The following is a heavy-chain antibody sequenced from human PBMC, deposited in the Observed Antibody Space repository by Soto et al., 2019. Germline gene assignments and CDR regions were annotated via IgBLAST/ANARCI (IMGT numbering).Heavy chain of an antibody. Sequence: QVQLVQSGAEVKKPGSSVKVSCKASGGTFSSYAISWVRQAPGQGLEWMGGIIPIFGTANYAQKFQGRVTITADESTSTAYMELSSLRSEDTAVYYCARGYCGGDCYSGYYYGMDVWGQGTTVTVSS. CDR1: GGTFSSYA. CDR3: ARGYCGGDCYSGYYYGMDV. CDR2: IIPIFGTA. D-gene: IGHD2-21*02. V-gene: IGHV1-69*01. J-gene: IGHJ6*02.